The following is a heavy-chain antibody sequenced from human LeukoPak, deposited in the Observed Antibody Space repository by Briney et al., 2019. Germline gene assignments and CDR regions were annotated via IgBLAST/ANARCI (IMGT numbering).Heavy chain of an antibody. V-gene: IGHV3-21*01. J-gene: IGHJ4*02. D-gene: IGHD2-2*01. Sequence: PGGSLRLSCAASGFTFSSYSMNWVRQAPGKGLEWVSSISGSSTYIYYADSVQGRFTISRDNAENSLYLQMNSLGAEDTAVYYCVRRYCSSTSCYAFDHWGQGTLVTVSS. CDR3: VRRYCSSTSCYAFDH. CDR1: GFTFSSYS. CDR2: ISGSSTYI.